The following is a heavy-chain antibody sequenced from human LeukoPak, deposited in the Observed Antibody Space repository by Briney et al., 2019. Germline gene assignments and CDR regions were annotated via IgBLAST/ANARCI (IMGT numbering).Heavy chain of an antibody. CDR3: ARQSYCSSTSCYTPYYYYYYMDV. Sequence: GESLKISCKGSGYSFTSYWIGWVRQMPGKGLEWMGIIYPGDSDTRYSPSFQGQVTISADKSISTAYLQWSSLKASGTAMYYCARQSYCSSTSCYTPYYYYYYMDVWGKGTTVTVSS. CDR1: GYSFTSYW. D-gene: IGHD2-2*02. V-gene: IGHV5-51*01. CDR2: IYPGDSDT. J-gene: IGHJ6*03.